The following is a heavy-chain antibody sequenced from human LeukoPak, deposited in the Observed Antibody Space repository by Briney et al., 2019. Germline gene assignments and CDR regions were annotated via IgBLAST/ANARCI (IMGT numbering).Heavy chain of an antibody. J-gene: IGHJ3*02. CDR2: ISYDGSNK. V-gene: IGHV3-30-3*01. CDR3: ARGGTTGTTSPLRAFDI. Sequence: GRSLRLSCAASGFTFSSYAMHWVRQAPGKGLEWVAVISYDGSNKYYADSVKGRFTISRDNSKNTLYLQMNTLRAEDTAVYYCARGGTTGTTSPLRAFDIWGQGTMVTVSS. D-gene: IGHD1-1*01. CDR1: GFTFSSYA.